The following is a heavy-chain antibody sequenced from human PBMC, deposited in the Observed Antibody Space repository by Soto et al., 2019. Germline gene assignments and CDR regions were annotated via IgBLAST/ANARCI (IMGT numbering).Heavy chain of an antibody. J-gene: IGHJ4*02. Sequence: QVQLQESGPGLVKPSGTLSLTCAVSGGSIRSNNRWSWVRQPPGKGLEWIGEIFHSGSTNYNPSLKTRVTLSLXKSKNQFSLKLSSVTAADTAVYYCARVYSGSYSDYWGQGTLVTVSS. D-gene: IGHD1-26*01. CDR3: ARVYSGSYSDY. CDR1: GGSIRSNNR. CDR2: IFHSGST. V-gene: IGHV4-4*02.